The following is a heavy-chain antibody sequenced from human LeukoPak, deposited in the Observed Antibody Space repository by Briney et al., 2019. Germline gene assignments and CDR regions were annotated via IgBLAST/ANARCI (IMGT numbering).Heavy chain of an antibody. CDR2: IYYSGST. J-gene: IGHJ3*02. CDR1: GGSISSSSYY. V-gene: IGHV4-39*07. Sequence: SETLSLTCTVSGGSISSSSYYWGWIRQPPGKGLEWIGSIYYSGSTYYNPSLKSRVTISVDTSKNQFSLKLSSVTAADTAAYYCARGRGYDLDAFDIWGQGTMVTVSS. CDR3: ARGRGYDLDAFDI. D-gene: IGHD5-12*01.